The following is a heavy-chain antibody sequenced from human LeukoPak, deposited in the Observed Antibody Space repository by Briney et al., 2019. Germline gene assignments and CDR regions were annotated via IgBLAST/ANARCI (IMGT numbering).Heavy chain of an antibody. J-gene: IGHJ4*02. CDR1: GFTFSSYS. CDR3: ASRPPYSSSWYDLDY. D-gene: IGHD6-13*01. Sequence: GGSLRLSCAASGFTFSSYSMNWVRQAPGKGLEWVSSISISSSYIYYADSVKGRFTISRDNAKNSLYLQMNSLRAEDTAVYYCASRPPYSSSWYDLDYWGQGTLVTVSS. V-gene: IGHV3-21*01. CDR2: ISISSSYI.